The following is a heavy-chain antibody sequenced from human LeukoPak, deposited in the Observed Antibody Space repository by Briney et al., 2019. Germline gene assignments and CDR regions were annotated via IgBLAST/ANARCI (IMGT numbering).Heavy chain of an antibody. D-gene: IGHD2-15*01. CDR3: ARGFVLGAAKNYFDY. Sequence: HPGRSRRLSCAASGLTFTNYDLHLVRQAPDKGLEWVAVISYDGTNKYYADSVKGRFTISRDNSKNTLSLQMNSLRAEDTALYYCARGFVLGAAKNYFDYWGQGALVTVSS. CDR2: ISYDGTNK. J-gene: IGHJ4*02. CDR1: GLTFTNYD. V-gene: IGHV3-30-3*01.